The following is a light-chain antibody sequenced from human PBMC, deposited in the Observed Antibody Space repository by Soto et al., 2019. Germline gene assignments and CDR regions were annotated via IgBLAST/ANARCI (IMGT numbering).Light chain of an antibody. Sequence: QSALTQPASVSGSPGQSITISCTGTSSDVGGYNYVSWYQQYPGKAPKLMIYEVSHRPSGVSNRFSGSKSGNTASLTISGLQAEDDADFYCSSYTSSSTWVFGGGTKLTVL. CDR1: SSDVGGYNY. CDR2: EVS. J-gene: IGLJ3*02. CDR3: SSYTSSSTWV. V-gene: IGLV2-14*01.